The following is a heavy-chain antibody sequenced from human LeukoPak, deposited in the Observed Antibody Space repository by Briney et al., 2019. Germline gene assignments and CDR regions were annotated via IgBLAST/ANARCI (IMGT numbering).Heavy chain of an antibody. CDR1: GGSLSDYF. V-gene: IGHV4-59*08. J-gene: IGHJ4*02. CDR2: ITYSGDT. Sequence: SETLSLTCTVSGGSLSDYFWTWMWQPPGKGLEWIGHITYSGDTNYNPSLKSRVTMSVDTSRRHFSLRLSSVTAADTAVYYCARLYYDFWSGYNYYFDYWGQGTLSPSPQ. D-gene: IGHD3-3*01. CDR3: ARLYYDFWSGYNYYFDY.